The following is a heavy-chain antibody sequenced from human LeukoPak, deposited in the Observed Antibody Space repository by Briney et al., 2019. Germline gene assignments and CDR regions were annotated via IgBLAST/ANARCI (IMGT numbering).Heavy chain of an antibody. CDR1: GDSVSSNSAA. Sequence: SQTLSLTCAISGDSVSSNSAAWDWIRQSPSRGLEWLGRTYYRSKWYNDYAVSVKSRITINPDTSKNQFSLQLNSVTPEDTAVYYCARTYYYGSGSYYKKYYFDYWGQGTLVIVSS. J-gene: IGHJ4*02. CDR3: ARTYYYGSGSYYKKYYFDY. D-gene: IGHD3-10*01. V-gene: IGHV6-1*01. CDR2: TYYRSKWYN.